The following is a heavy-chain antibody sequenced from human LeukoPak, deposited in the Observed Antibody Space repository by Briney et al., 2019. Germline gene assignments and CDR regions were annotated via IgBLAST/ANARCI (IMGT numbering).Heavy chain of an antibody. V-gene: IGHV4-39*01. CDR3: ARHTDYYYMDV. J-gene: IGHJ6*03. Sequence: PSETLSLTRTVSGGSISSSSYYWGWIRQPPGKGLEWIGSIYYSGSTYYNPSLKSRVTISVDTSKNQFSLKLSSVTAADTAVYYCARHTDYYYMDVWGKGTTVTISS. CDR2: IYYSGST. D-gene: IGHD4-17*01. CDR1: GGSISSSSYY.